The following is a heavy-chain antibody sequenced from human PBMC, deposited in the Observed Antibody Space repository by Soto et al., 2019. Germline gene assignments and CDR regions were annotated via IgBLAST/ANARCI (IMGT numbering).Heavy chain of an antibody. J-gene: IGHJ4*02. Sequence: QLQLQESGPGLVKPSETLSLTCTVSGGSISSSSYYWGWIRQPPGKGLEWIGSIYYSGSTYYNPSLKSRFTISVATSKNRSSLKRSSVPAADTAVYYCAPFDWLTHYWGQGTLVTVSS. CDR2: IYYSGST. D-gene: IGHD3-9*01. V-gene: IGHV4-39*01. CDR3: APFDWLTHY. CDR1: GGSISSSSYY.